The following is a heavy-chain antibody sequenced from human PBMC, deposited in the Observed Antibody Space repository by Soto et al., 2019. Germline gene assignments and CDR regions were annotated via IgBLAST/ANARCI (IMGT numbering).Heavy chain of an antibody. CDR2: IYYSGST. D-gene: IGHD5-12*01. CDR3: ARYSGYDYAFDI. Sequence: SETLSLTCTVSGGSISSYYWSWIRQPPGKGLEWIGYIYYSGSTNYNPSLKSRVTISVDTPKNQFSLKLSSVTAADTAVYYCARYSGYDYAFDIWGQGTMVTVSS. J-gene: IGHJ3*02. V-gene: IGHV4-59*01. CDR1: GGSISSYY.